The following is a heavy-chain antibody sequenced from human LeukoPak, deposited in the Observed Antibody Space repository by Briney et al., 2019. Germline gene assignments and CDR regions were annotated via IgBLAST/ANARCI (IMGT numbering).Heavy chain of an antibody. CDR1: GFTFSSYS. CDR3: ASPRELHYYFYYMGV. CDR2: ISSSSSYI. J-gene: IGHJ6*03. Sequence: GGSLRLSCAASGFTFSSYSMNWVRQAPGKGLEWVSSISSSSSYIYYADSVKGRFTISRDNAKNTLYLQMNSLRAEDTAVYYCASPRELHYYFYYMGVWGKGTTVTVSS. D-gene: IGHD1-7*01. V-gene: IGHV3-21*01.